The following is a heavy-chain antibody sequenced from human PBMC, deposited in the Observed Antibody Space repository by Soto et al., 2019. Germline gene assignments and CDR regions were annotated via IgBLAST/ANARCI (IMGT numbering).Heavy chain of an antibody. CDR1: GFTFSSYA. V-gene: IGHV3-30-3*01. J-gene: IGHJ6*02. D-gene: IGHD1-1*01. Sequence: QVQLVESGGGVVQPGRSLRLSCAASGFTFSSYAMHWVRQAPGKGLEWVAVISYDGSNKYYADSVKGRFTISRDNSKNTLYLQMNSLRAEDTAVYYCAREWVSWNDDGLYYYYGMDVWGQGTTVTVSS. CDR2: ISYDGSNK. CDR3: AREWVSWNDDGLYYYYGMDV.